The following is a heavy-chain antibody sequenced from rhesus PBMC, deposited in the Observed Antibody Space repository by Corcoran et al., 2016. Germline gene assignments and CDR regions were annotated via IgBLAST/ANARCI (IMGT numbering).Heavy chain of an antibody. J-gene: IGHJ4*01. CDR3: ARGLGTRDY. Sequence: QLQLQESGPGLVKPSETLSLTCAVSGGSIRRNYWSWIRPSPGKGLEWIGRIFGSGESTDYNPSLKSRVIISTDTSKNQFSLKLSSVTAADTAVYYCARGLGTRDYWGQGVLVTVSS. CDR2: IFGSGEST. V-gene: IGHV4-173*01. CDR1: GGSIRRNY.